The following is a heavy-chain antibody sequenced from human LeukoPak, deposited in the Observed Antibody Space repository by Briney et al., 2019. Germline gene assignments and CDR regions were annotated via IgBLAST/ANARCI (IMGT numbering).Heavy chain of an antibody. CDR3: VISSGWKGGYYFDF. D-gene: IGHD6-19*01. Sequence: GGSLRLSCAASGFTFSSYEMNWVRQAPGKGLEGVSYISGSSSNIYYADSVKGRFTISRENAKNPLYLQMNSLRAEDTGVYYCVISSGWKGGYYFDFWGQGTLVTVSA. CDR2: ISGSSSNI. CDR1: GFTFSSYE. V-gene: IGHV3-48*03. J-gene: IGHJ4*02.